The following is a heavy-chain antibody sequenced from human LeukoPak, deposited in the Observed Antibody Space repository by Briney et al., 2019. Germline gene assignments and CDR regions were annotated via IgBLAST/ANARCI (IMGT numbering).Heavy chain of an antibody. CDR1: GGSFSGYY. CDR2: INHSGST. CDR3: AREGLRLYYYYYYYMDV. Sequence: SETLSLTCAVYGGSFSGYYWSWIRQPPGKGLEWIGEINHSGSTNYNPSLKSRVTISVDTSKNQFSLKLSSVTAADTAVYYCAREGLRLYYYYYYYMDVWGKGTTVTVSS. V-gene: IGHV4-34*01. J-gene: IGHJ6*03. D-gene: IGHD3-22*01.